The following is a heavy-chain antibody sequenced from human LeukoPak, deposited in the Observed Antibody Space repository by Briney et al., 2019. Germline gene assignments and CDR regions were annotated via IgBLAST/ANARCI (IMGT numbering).Heavy chain of an antibody. J-gene: IGHJ4*02. CDR1: GYTLTELS. CDR3: ATALSGYEIDY. V-gene: IGHV1-24*01. Sequence: ASVKVSCKVSGYTLTELSMHWVRQAPGKGLEWMGGFDPEDGETIYAQKFQGRVTMTVDTSTDTAYMELSSLRSEDTAVYYCATALSGYEIDYWGQGTLVTVSS. CDR2: FDPEDGET. D-gene: IGHD5-12*01.